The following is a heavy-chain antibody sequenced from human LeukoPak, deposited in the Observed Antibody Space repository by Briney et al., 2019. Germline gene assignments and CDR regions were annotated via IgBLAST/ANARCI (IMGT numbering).Heavy chain of an antibody. D-gene: IGHD3-9*01. V-gene: IGHV4-34*01. CDR2: INHSGST. J-gene: IGHJ5*02. Sequence: PSETLSLTCAVYGGSFSGYYWSWIRQPPGKGLEWIGEINHSGSTNYNPSLKSRVTISVDTSKNQFSLKLSSVTAADTAVYYCARHPPYYDILTGKVFDPWGQGTLVTVSS. CDR1: GGSFSGYY. CDR3: ARHPPYYDILTGKVFDP.